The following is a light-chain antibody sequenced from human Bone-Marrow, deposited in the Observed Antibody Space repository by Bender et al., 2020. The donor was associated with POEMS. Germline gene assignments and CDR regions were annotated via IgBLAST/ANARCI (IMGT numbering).Light chain of an antibody. Sequence: SFEVTQPPAVSVSPGQTAAITCSGISLGDKYVYWYQQKAGQSPVLVIYQDSKRPSGIPERFSGSNSGNTATLTISGVQAEDEADYYCQSPDITGIYHDFGSGTKVTVL. CDR1: SLGDKY. V-gene: IGLV3-1*01. J-gene: IGLJ1*01. CDR3: QSPDITGIYHD. CDR2: QDS.